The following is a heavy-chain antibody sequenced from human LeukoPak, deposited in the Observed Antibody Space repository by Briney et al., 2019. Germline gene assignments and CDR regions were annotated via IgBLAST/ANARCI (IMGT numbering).Heavy chain of an antibody. CDR1: GFTFSSYA. D-gene: IGHD3-3*01. J-gene: IGHJ4*02. CDR3: ARGLEWFFNDY. V-gene: IGHV3-30-3*01. Sequence: SGGSLRLSCAASGFTFSSYAMHWVRQAPGKGLAWVAVISYDGSNKYYADYVKGRFTISRDNSNNTLYLQMNSLRAEDTAVYYCARGLEWFFNDYWGQGTLGTVSS. CDR2: ISYDGSNK.